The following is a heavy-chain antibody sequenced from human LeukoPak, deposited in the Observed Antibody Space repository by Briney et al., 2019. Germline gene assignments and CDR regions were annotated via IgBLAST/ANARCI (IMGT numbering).Heavy chain of an antibody. Sequence: GASVNVSCKASGYTFTSEDIHWVRQASGQGLEWMGGIIPIFGTANYAQKFQGRVTITADESTSTAYTEPSSLRSEDAAVYYCARVGFRRDGYNFNYYMDVWGKGTTVTVSS. V-gene: IGHV1-69*13. CDR3: ARVGFRRDGYNFNYYMDV. CDR2: IIPIFGTA. J-gene: IGHJ6*03. D-gene: IGHD5-24*01. CDR1: GYTFTSED.